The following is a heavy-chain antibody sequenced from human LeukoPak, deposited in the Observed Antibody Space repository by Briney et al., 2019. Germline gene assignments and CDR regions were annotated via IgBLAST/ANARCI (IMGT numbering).Heavy chain of an antibody. D-gene: IGHD3-10*02. CDR3: ATTFGELLSPYFDY. CDR1: GFTFSSYA. CDR2: ISGSGGST. V-gene: IGHV3-23*01. J-gene: IGHJ4*02. Sequence: GGSLRLSCAASGFTFSSYAMSWVRQAPGKGLEWVSAISGSGGSTYYAGSVKGRFTISRDNSKNTLYLQMNSLRAEDTAVYYCATTFGELLSPYFDYWGQGTLVTVSS.